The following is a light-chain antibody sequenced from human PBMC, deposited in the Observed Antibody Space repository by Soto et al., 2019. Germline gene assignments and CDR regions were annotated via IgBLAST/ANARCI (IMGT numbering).Light chain of an antibody. Sequence: EILMTQSPATVSVSPGERATLSCRASQSVSSDLAWYQHRPGQAPRLLIYGASSRATGIPDRFGGSGSGTDFTLTISRLEPEDFAVYYCQQYGSSPPFTFGQGTKVDIK. V-gene: IGKV3-20*01. CDR1: QSVSSD. J-gene: IGKJ1*01. CDR3: QQYGSSPPFT. CDR2: GAS.